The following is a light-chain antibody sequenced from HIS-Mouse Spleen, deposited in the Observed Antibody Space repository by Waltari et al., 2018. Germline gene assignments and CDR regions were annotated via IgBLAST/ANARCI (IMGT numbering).Light chain of an antibody. CDR1: ALPKKY. Sequence: SYELTQPPSVSVSPGQTASITCSGDALPKKYAYWYQQQAGQAPVLVIYKDSKRPSGIPERFSGASSGTMATLTISGAQVEDEADYYCYSTDSSGNHRVFGGGTKLTVL. V-gene: IGLV3-10*01. J-gene: IGLJ2*01. CDR2: KDS. CDR3: YSTDSSGNHRV.